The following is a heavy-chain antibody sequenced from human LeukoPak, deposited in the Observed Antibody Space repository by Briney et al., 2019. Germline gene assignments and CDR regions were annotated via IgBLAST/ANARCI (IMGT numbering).Heavy chain of an antibody. V-gene: IGHV3-21*01. CDR3: ARVEAVAGNWGGLDP. D-gene: IGHD6-19*01. Sequence: GGSLSLSCAASGFTFSSYGMHCVRQAPGKGLEWVSSISSTSSYIYYADSVKGRFTISRDNAKDSLFLQLNSLRAEDTAMYYCARVEAVAGNWGGLDPWGQGTLVTVSS. J-gene: IGHJ5*02. CDR2: ISSTSSYI. CDR1: GFTFSSYG.